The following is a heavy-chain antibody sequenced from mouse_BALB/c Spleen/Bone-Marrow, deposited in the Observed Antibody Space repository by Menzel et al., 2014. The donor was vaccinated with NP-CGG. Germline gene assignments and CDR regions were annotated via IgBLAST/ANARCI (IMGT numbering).Heavy chain of an antibody. CDR1: GFNIKDTY. D-gene: IGHD1-1*01. Sequence: VQLQQSGAELVKPGASVKLSCTASGFNIKDTYMHWVKQRPEQGLEWIGRIDPANGNTKYDPKFQGKATITADTSSNTAYLQLSSLTSEDTAVYYCARGGSSYVWCFDVWGAGPTVTVPS. CDR3: ARGGSSYVWCFDV. CDR2: IDPANGNT. V-gene: IGHV14-3*02. J-gene: IGHJ1*01.